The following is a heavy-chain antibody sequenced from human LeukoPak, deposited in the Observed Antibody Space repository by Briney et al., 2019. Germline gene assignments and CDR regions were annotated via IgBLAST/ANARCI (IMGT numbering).Heavy chain of an antibody. CDR2: INPNSGGT. D-gene: IGHD2-15*01. J-gene: IGHJ4*02. Sequence: GASVKVSCKASGYTFTGYYMHWVRQAPGQGLEWMGWINPNSGGTNYAQKFQGRVTMTRDTSISTAYMELSRLRSDDTAVYYCARGEDIVVVVAAMGPEFDYWGQGTLVTVSS. CDR3: ARGEDIVVVVAAMGPEFDY. CDR1: GYTFTGYY. V-gene: IGHV1-2*02.